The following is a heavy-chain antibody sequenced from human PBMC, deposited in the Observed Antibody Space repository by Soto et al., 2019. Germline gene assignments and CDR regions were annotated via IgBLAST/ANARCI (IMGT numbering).Heavy chain of an antibody. V-gene: IGHV3-33*01. CDR2: IWYDGSNK. CDR3: ARDALRRLGLTYYFEY. Sequence: GGSLRLSCGASGFTFSSYGIHWVRQAPGKGLEWVAVIWYDGSNKYYADSVKGRFTISRDNSKNTLYLQMNSLRAEDTAVYYCARDALRRLGLTYYFEYWGQGTLVTVSS. CDR1: GFTFSSYG. D-gene: IGHD3-16*01. J-gene: IGHJ4*02.